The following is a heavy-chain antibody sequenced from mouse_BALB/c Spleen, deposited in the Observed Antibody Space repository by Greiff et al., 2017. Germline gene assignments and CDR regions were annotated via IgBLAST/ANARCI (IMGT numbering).Heavy chain of an antibody. Sequence: VQLQQPGAELVRPGASVKLSCKASGYTFTSYWINWVKQRPGQGLEWIGNIYPSDSYTNYNQKFKDKATLTADKSSSTAYMQLSSLTSEDSAVYYCAKPTSTRLRAMDYWGQGTSVTVSS. CDR1: GYTFTSYW. D-gene: IGHD2-1*01. CDR2: IYPSDSYT. V-gene: IGHV1-69*02. J-gene: IGHJ4*01. CDR3: AKPTSTRLRAMDY.